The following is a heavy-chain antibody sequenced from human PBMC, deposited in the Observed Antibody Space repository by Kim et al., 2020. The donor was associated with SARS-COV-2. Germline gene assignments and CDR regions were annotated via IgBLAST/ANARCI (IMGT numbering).Heavy chain of an antibody. J-gene: IGHJ4*02. CDR1: GGSISSSSYY. CDR3: ASGFGKLSRGVSNGGDY. V-gene: IGHV4-39*01. Sequence: SETLSLTCTVSGGSISSSSYYWGWIRQPPGKGLEWIGSIYYSGSTYYNPSLKSRVTISVDTSKNQFSLKRSSVTAADTAVYYCASGFGKLSRGVSNGGDYWGQGTLVTVSS. D-gene: IGHD3-10*01. CDR2: IYYSGST.